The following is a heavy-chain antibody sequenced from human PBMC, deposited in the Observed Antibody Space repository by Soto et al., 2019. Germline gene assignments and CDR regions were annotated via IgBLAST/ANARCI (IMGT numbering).Heavy chain of an antibody. CDR3: AGEGYYYYGMDV. CDR1: GFIFSSYG. V-gene: IGHV3-33*01. J-gene: IGHJ6*02. Sequence: QVQLVDSGGGVVQPGRSLRLSCAASGFIFSSYGMHWVRQAPGKGLEWVAVIWYDGSNKYYADSVKGRFTISRDNSKNTLYLQMNSLRAEDTAVYYCAGEGYYYYGMDVWGQGTTVTVSS. CDR2: IWYDGSNK.